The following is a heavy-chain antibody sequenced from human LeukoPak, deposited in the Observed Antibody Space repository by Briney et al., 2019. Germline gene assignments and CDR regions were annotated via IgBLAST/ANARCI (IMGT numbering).Heavy chain of an antibody. D-gene: IGHD4-17*01. J-gene: IGHJ4*02. CDR3: ARASHDYGDYSHFDY. CDR2: IYRSGSA. CDR1: GGSISSSNW. Sequence: SETLSLTCAVSGGSISSSNWWSWVRQPPGKGLEWIGEIYRSGSANYNPSLKSRVTISVDKSKNQFSLRLSSVTAADTAVYYCARASHDYGDYSHFDYWGQGTLVTVSS. V-gene: IGHV4-4*02.